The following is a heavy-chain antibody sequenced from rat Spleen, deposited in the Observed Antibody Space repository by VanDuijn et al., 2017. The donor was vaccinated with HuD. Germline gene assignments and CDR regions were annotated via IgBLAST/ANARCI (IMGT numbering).Heavy chain of an antibody. CDR1: GYSITSNY. CDR3: ARYYYSSFVMDA. CDR2: ISYSGST. V-gene: IGHV3-1*01. J-gene: IGHJ4*01. Sequence: EVQLQESGPGLVKPSQSLSLTCSVTGYSITSNYWVWIRKFPGNKMEWIGHISYSGSTSYNPSLKSRISITRDTSKNQFFLQLNSVTTEDTATYYCARYYYSSFVMDAWGQGASVTVSS. D-gene: IGHD1-2*01.